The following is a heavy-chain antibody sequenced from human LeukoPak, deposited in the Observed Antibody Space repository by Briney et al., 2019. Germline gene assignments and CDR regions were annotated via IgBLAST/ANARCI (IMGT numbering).Heavy chain of an antibody. J-gene: IGHJ4*02. CDR2: ISNSGST. Sequence: PSETLSLTCTVSGGSISSSSYYCGWVRQPPGKGLEWIGSISNSGSTYYKPSLKSRVTISVDTSKNHFSLRVSSVTAADTAVYYCATRRGGTSLSYWGQGTLVTVSS. CDR1: GGSISSSSYY. V-gene: IGHV4-39*02. CDR3: ATRRGGTSLSY. D-gene: IGHD2/OR15-2a*01.